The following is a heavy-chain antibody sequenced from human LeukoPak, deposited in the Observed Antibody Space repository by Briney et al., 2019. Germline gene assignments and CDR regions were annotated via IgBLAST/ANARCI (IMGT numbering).Heavy chain of an antibody. J-gene: IGHJ1*01. CDR3: AGLTTVTEYFHR. V-gene: IGHV4-39*01. CDR2: IYYSGTT. D-gene: IGHD4-17*01. CDR1: GGSIITSRYY. Sequence: SETLSLTCTVSGGSIITSRYYWGWVRQPPGKGLEWIGIIYYSGTTYYNPSLKSRVTISVDTSKNRFSLSLSSVTASDTAIYHCAGLTTVTEYFHRWGQGTLVTVSS.